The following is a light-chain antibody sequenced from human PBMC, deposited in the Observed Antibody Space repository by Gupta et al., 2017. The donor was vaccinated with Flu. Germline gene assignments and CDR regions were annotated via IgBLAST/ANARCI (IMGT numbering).Light chain of an antibody. V-gene: IGKV1-5*03. J-gene: IGKJ1*01. CDR1: QNITTW. CDR3: QQYSRYWT. CDR2: KAS. Sequence: DIQLTQSPSTLSASIGDRVTITCRATQNITTWLAWYQQKPGKAPNLLISKASTLEIGVPSRFSGSGSGTDVTLTITSLQPDDFATYCQQYSRYWTFGQGTKVEVK.